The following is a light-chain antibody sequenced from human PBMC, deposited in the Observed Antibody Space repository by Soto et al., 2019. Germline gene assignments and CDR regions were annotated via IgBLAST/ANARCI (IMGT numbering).Light chain of an antibody. CDR1: SSDVGRYNY. V-gene: IGLV2-11*01. J-gene: IGLJ3*02. CDR2: DVI. CDR3: YSFTVTYTEV. Sequence: QSALTQPRSVSGSPGQSVTISCTGTSSDVGRYNYVSWFQHHPGKAPRLIIYDVINRPSGVPDRFSGSKSGNTASLTISGLQPEDEADYYCYSFTVTYTEVFGGGTKLTVL.